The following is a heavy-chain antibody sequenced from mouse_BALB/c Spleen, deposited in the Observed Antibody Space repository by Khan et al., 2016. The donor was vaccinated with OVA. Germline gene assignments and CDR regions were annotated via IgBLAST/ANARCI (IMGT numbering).Heavy chain of an antibody. CDR2: ISSDGDYT. CDR1: GFTFSPYS. Sequence: EVELVESGGDLVKSGGSLKLSCAASGFTFSPYSMSWVRQTPDKRLEWVATISSDGDYTYYPDSVKGRFSISRDNAKNTLYLQMSTLKSEDTAMYYGATHLTGSFAYWGQGTLVTVSA. V-gene: IGHV5-6*01. CDR3: ATHLTGSFAY. J-gene: IGHJ3*01. D-gene: IGHD4-1*01.